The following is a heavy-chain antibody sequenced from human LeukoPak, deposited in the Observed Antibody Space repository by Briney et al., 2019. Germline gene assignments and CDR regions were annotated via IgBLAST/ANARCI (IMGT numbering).Heavy chain of an antibody. J-gene: IGHJ5*02. CDR1: GGTFSSYA. Sequence: SVTVSCKASGGTFSSYAISWVRQAPGQGLEWMGGIIPIFGTANYAQKFQGRVTITADESTSTAYMELSSLRSEDTAVYYCARDEVRGPAAPFGFDPWGQGTLVTVSS. CDR3: ARDEVRGPAAPFGFDP. D-gene: IGHD2-2*01. V-gene: IGHV1-69*13. CDR2: IIPIFGTA.